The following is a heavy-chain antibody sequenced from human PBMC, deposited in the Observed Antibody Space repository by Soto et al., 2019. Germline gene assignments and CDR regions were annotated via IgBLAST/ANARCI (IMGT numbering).Heavy chain of an antibody. CDR3: ARDISAATTLLYYYYYYGMDV. Sequence: ASVKVSCKASGYTFTSYAMHWVRQAPGQRLEWMGWINAGNGNTKYSQKFQGRVTITRDTSASTAYMELSSLRSDDTAVYYCARDISAATTLLYYYYYYGMDVWGQGTTVTVSS. D-gene: IGHD2-15*01. V-gene: IGHV1-3*01. CDR2: INAGNGNT. CDR1: GYTFTSYA. J-gene: IGHJ6*02.